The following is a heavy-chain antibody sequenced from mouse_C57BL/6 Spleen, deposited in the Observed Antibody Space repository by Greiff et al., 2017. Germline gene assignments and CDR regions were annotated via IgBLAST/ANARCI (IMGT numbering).Heavy chain of an antibody. J-gene: IGHJ2*01. D-gene: IGHD4-1*01. CDR3: TRRDWEGDFDY. CDR1: GYTFTSYW. Sequence: EVQLQQSGTVLARPGASVKMSCKTSGYTFTSYWMHWVKQRPGQGLEWIGAIYPGNSATSYNQNFKGKAKRTAVTSASTDYMELSSLTNENSAVDNCTRRDWEGDFDYWGQGTTLTVSS. V-gene: IGHV1-5*01. CDR2: IYPGNSAT.